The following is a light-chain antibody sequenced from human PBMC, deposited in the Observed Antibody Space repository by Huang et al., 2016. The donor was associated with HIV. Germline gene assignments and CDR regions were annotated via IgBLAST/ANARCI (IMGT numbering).Light chain of an antibody. CDR3: QQYGRSPGT. CDR1: QSVSSNN. CDR2: GAT. Sequence: EIVLTQSPGTLSLSPGERATLSCRASQSVSSNNVACYQQKPGQAPRLLSYGATSRAPGIADRFSGSGSGTDLTLSISRLEPEEVGVYYCQQYGRSPGTFGQGTKVGI. J-gene: IGKJ1*01. V-gene: IGKV3-20*01.